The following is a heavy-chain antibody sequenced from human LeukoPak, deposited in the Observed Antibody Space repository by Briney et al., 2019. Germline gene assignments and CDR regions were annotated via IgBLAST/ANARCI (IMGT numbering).Heavy chain of an antibody. J-gene: IGHJ4*02. CDR2: IYPSGSN. CDR3: AREPTSGREPTSGRPLDY. D-gene: IGHD5-12*01. CDR1: GGSISGYF. Sequence: SETLSLTCTVSGGSISGYFWSWIRQPAGKGLEWIGGIYPSGSNNYNPSLKSRVTMSLDTSKNHLSLNLSSVTAADTAVYYCAREPTSGREPTSGRPLDYWGQGTLVTVSS. V-gene: IGHV4-4*07.